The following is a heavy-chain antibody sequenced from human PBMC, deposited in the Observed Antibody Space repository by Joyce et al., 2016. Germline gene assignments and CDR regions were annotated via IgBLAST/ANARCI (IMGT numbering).Heavy chain of an antibody. D-gene: IGHD3-10*01. V-gene: IGHV3-30*18. CDR3: AKDFRYYLGSRSYSPDY. CDR1: GLTFSSYS. CDR2: ISFDGNKK. J-gene: IGHJ4*02. Sequence: QVQLVEAGGGVVQPGKSLRLSCTVAGLTFSSYSMHWVRQAPGKGLEWVAVISFDGNKKYYADSVRGRFTISRDNSMNTLYLQMNSLGAEDTAVYYCAKDFRYYLGSRSYSPDYWGQGTLVTVSS.